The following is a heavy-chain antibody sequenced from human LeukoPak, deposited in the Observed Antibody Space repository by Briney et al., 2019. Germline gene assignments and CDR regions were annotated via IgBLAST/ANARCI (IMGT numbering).Heavy chain of an antibody. Sequence: GGSLRLSCAASGFTFSSYAMSCVREAPGKGLEWASAISGSGGSTYYADSVKGRFTTSRDNSKNTLYLQMNSLRAEDTAVYYCAKDYYGYGMDVWGKGTTVTVSS. CDR1: GFTFSSYA. CDR3: AKDYYGYGMDV. V-gene: IGHV3-23*01. CDR2: ISGSGGST. J-gene: IGHJ6*04.